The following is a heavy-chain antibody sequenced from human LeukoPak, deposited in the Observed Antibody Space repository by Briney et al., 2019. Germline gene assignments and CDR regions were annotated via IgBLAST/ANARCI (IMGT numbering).Heavy chain of an antibody. CDR1: GGSIRSYY. V-gene: IGHV4-59*05. J-gene: IGHJ6*03. D-gene: IGHD6-6*01. Sequence: SETLSLTCTVSGGSIRSYYWSWIRQPPGKGLEWIGSIYYSGSTYYNPSLKSRVTISVDTSKNQFSLKLSSVTAADTAVYYCARQGGGPYSISSLYYYYYMDVWGKGTTVTVSS. CDR3: ARQGGGPYSISSLYYYYYMDV. CDR2: IYYSGST.